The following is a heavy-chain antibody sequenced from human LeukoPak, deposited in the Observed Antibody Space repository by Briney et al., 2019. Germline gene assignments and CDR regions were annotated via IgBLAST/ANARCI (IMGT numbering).Heavy chain of an antibody. J-gene: IGHJ4*02. Sequence: PSETLSLTCTVSGYSISSGYYWGWIRQPPGKGLERIGSIYHSGSTYYNPSLKSRVTISVDTSKNQFSLKLSSVTAAGTAVYYCARTGTTLDYWGQGTLVTVSS. D-gene: IGHD1-1*01. CDR1: GYSISSGYY. V-gene: IGHV4-38-2*02. CDR2: IYHSGST. CDR3: ARTGTTLDY.